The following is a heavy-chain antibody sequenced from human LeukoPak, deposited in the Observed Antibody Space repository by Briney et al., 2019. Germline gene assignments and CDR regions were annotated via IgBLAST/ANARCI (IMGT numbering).Heavy chain of an antibody. D-gene: IGHD3-3*01. CDR1: GYTFTGYY. CDR3: ARDREPTIFGVVTNFDY. Sequence: ASVKVSCKASGYTFTGYYMHWVRQAPGQGLEWMGWINPNSGGTNYAQKFQGRVTMTRDTSISTAYMELSRLRSDDTAVYYCARDREPTIFGVVTNFDYWGQGTLVTVFS. CDR2: INPNSGGT. J-gene: IGHJ4*02. V-gene: IGHV1-2*02.